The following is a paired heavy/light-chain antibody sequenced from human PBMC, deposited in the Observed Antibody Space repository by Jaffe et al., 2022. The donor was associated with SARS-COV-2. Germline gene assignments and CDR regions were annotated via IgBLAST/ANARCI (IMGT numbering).Heavy chain of an antibody. D-gene: IGHD6-13*01. CDR3: ARRTVGAAGWTFDY. V-gene: IGHV4-38-2*02. Sequence: QVQLQESGPGLVKPSETLSLTCTVSGYSISSGYYWGWIRQPPGKGLEWIGSMYHSGNTYYNPSLKSRSTISVDTSNNQFSLNLSSVTAADTAVYYCARRTVGAAGWTFDYWGQGTLVTVSS. J-gene: IGHJ4*02. CDR1: GYSISSGYY. CDR2: MYHSGNT.
Light chain of an antibody. CDR2: AAS. CDR1: QSIRNF. CDR3: QQTYSTPFT. V-gene: IGKV1-39*01. J-gene: IGKJ3*01. Sequence: DIQMTQSPSSLSASVGDRVTITCRASQSIRNFLNWYQQKPGKAPKVLIYAASGLRSGVPSRFSGSGSGTDFTLTISSLQPEDFATYYCQQTYSTPFTFGPGTKVDIK.